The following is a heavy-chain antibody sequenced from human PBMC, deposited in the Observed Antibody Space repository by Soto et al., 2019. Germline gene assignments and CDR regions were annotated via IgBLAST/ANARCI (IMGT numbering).Heavy chain of an antibody. CDR3: ARDLSGVGIESQ. Sequence: GGSLRLSCAASGFTFSSYAMSWVRQAPGKGLEWVSAISGSGGSTYYAGSVQGRFTISRDNSKSTLYLQMNNLRTEDTAIYYCARDLSGVGIESQWGQGTLVTVSS. CDR2: ISGSGGST. J-gene: IGHJ4*02. CDR1: GFTFSSYA. D-gene: IGHD3-10*01. V-gene: IGHV3-23*01.